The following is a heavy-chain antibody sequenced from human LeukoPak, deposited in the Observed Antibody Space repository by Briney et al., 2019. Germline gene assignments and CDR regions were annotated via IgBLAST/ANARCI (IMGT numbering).Heavy chain of an antibody. CDR3: AKAEYYDSSGDYYFDY. V-gene: IGHV3-23*01. CDR2: ISGSGGSA. D-gene: IGHD3-22*01. J-gene: IGHJ4*02. Sequence: GGSLRLSCAASGFTFSSYAMSWVRQAPGKGLEWVSAISGSGGSAYYADSVKGRFTISRDNSKNTLYLQMNSLRAEDTAVYYCAKAEYYDSSGDYYFDYWGQGTLVTVSS. CDR1: GFTFSSYA.